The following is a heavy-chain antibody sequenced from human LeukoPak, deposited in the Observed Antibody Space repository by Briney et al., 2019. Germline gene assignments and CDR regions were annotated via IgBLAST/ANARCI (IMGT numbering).Heavy chain of an antibody. D-gene: IGHD6-13*01. J-gene: IGHJ5*02. CDR2: IIPILGIA. V-gene: IGHV1-69*04. CDR1: GYTFTSYG. Sequence: ASVKVSCKASGYTFTSYGISWVRQAPGQGLEWMGRIIPILGIANYAQKFQGRVTITADKSTSTAYMELSSLRSEDTAVYYCARESVHSSSWSGFDPWGQGTLVTVSS. CDR3: ARESVHSSSWSGFDP.